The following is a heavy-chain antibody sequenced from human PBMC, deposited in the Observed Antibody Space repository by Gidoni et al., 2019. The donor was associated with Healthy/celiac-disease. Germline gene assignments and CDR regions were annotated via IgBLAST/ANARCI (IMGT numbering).Heavy chain of an antibody. CDR3: ARTSLITTQWLRRRGWFDP. D-gene: IGHD6-19*01. J-gene: IGHJ5*02. CDR2: IYYSGST. V-gene: IGHV4-31*03. Sequence: QVQLQESGPGLVKPSQTLSLTCTVSGGSIRSGGYYWSWIRQHPGKGLELIGYIYYSGSTYYTPSLKSRVTISVDTSKNQFSLKLSSVTAADTAVYYCARTSLITTQWLRRRGWFDPWGQGTLVTVSS. CDR1: GGSIRSGGYY.